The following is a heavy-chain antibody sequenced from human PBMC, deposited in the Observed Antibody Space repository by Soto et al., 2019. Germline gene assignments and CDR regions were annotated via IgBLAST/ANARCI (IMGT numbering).Heavy chain of an antibody. CDR2: IYYSGST. D-gene: IGHD2-2*01. V-gene: IGHV4-59*01. J-gene: IGHJ6*03. Sequence: SQTLSLTCTVSGGSISSYYWSWIRQPPGKGLEWIGYIYYSGSTNYNPSLKSRVTISVDTSKNQFSLKLRSVTAADTAVYYCASGGGAVVVPAAMYRAYYYYYMDVWGKGTTVTVSS. CDR1: GGSISSYY. CDR3: ASGGGAVVVPAAMYRAYYYYYMDV.